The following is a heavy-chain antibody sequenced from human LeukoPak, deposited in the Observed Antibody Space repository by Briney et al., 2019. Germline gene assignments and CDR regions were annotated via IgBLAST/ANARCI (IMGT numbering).Heavy chain of an antibody. CDR1: GGTFSSYA. CDR3: AREDFDWLLGGDAFDI. D-gene: IGHD3-9*01. Sequence: SVKVSCKASGGTFSSYAISWVRQAPGQGLEWMGGIIPIFGTANYAQKFQGRVTITADESTSTAYMELRSLRSDDTAVYYCAREDFDWLLGGDAFDIWGQGTMATVSS. CDR2: IIPIFGTA. J-gene: IGHJ3*02. V-gene: IGHV1-69*01.